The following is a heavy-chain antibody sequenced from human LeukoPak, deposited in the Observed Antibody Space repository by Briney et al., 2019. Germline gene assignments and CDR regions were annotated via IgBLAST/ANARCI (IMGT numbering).Heavy chain of an antibody. V-gene: IGHV4-4*09. CDR1: GVSISSYY. Sequence: SETLSLTCTVSGVSISSYYWSWIRQPPGKGLEWIGYIYTSGSTNYNPSLKSRGTISVDTSKNQFSLKLSSVTAADTAVYYCVRLASSYYYYMDVWGKGTTVTVSS. CDR2: IYTSGST. CDR3: VRLASSYYYYMDV. J-gene: IGHJ6*03.